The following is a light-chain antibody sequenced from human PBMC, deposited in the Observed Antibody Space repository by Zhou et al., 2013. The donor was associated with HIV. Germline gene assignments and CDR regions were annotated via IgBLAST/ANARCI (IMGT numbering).Light chain of an antibody. CDR3: QQYVSSPLT. CDR1: QSISNN. CDR2: GDS. Sequence: EILMTQTPATLSVSPGERATLSCRASQSISNNVAWYQQKPGQPPRLLVYGDSTRATGTPARFSASGSGTDFTLTISRLEPEDFAVYYCQQYVSSPLTFGGGTKVGIK. J-gene: IGKJ4*01. V-gene: IGKV3-20*01.